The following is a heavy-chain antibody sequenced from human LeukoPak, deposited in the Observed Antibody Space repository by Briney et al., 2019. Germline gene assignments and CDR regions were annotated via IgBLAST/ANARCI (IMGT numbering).Heavy chain of an antibody. CDR1: GYTFTDHY. CDR3: ARRFCSGVTCYPLGMDV. J-gene: IGHJ6*02. CDR2: INPNIGGT. V-gene: IGHV1-2*02. Sequence: GASVKVSCKASGYTFTDHYVHWVRQAPGQGLEWMGWINPNIGGTNYAQKFQGRVTMTRDTSISTVYMEVSRLRSDDTAVYFCARRFCSGVTCYPLGMDVWGQGTTVTVSS. D-gene: IGHD2-15*01.